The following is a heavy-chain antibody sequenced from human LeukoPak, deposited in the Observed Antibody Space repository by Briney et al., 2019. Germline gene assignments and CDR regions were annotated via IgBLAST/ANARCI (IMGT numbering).Heavy chain of an antibody. J-gene: IGHJ4*02. CDR3: ARGRDLFDS. Sequence: GGSLRLSCVASGFTFNTCSMNWFRQAPGKGLEWISYISSSSATIYYADSVKGRFTISRDNAKNSLYLQMNSLRAEDTAVYYCARGRDLFDSWGQGTLVIVSS. V-gene: IGHV3-48*04. CDR2: ISSSSATI. CDR1: GFTFNTCS.